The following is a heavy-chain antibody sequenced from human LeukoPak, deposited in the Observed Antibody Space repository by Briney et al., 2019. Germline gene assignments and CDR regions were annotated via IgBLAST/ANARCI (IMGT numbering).Heavy chain of an antibody. CDR3: ARSVYSSGWLYYFDY. V-gene: IGHV3-7*01. CDR2: IKQDGSEK. Sequence: GGSLRLSCAASGFTFSSYWMSWVRQAPGKGLEWVANIKQDGSEKYYVDSVKGRFIISRDNAKNSLYLQMNSLRAEDTAVYYCARSVYSSGWLYYFDYWGQGTLVTVSS. D-gene: IGHD6-19*01. J-gene: IGHJ4*02. CDR1: GFTFSSYW.